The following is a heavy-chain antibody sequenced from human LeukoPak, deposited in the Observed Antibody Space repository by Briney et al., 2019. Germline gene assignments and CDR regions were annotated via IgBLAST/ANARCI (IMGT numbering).Heavy chain of an antibody. CDR2: ISSSSYI. V-gene: IGHV3-21*01. Sequence: GALRLSCAASGFTFSSYSMNWVRQAPGKGPEWVSSISSSSYIYYADSVKGRFTISRDNAKNSLYLQMNSLRAEDTAVYYCARGSSRYYYGMDVWGQGTTVTVSS. CDR1: GFTFSSYS. CDR3: ARGSSRYYYGMDV. D-gene: IGHD2-2*01. J-gene: IGHJ6*02.